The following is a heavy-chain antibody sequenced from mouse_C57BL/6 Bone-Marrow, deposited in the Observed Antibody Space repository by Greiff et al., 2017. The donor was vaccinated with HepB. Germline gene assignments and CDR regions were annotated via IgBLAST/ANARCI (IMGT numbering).Heavy chain of an antibody. Sequence: VMLVESGAELARPGASVKLSCKASGYTFTSYGIRWVKQRTGQGLEWIGEIYPRSGNTYYNEKFKSKATLTADKSSSTAYMELRSLTSEDSAVYCCAKYDYDGGNAYWGQGTLVTVSA. V-gene: IGHV1-81*01. D-gene: IGHD2-4*01. CDR2: IYPRSGNT. J-gene: IGHJ3*01. CDR3: AKYDYDGGNAY. CDR1: GYTFTSYG.